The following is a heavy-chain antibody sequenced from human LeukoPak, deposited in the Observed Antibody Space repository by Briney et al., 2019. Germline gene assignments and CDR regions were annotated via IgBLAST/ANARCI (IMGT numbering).Heavy chain of an antibody. CDR2: IWYDGSNK. J-gene: IGHJ4*02. CDR1: GFTSSSYG. Sequence: PGRSLRLSCAASGFTSSSYGMHWVRQAPGKGLEWVAVIWYDGSNKYYADSVKGRFTISRDNSKNTLYLQMNSLRAEDTAVYYCARVSSSGYYADYWGQGTLVTVSS. V-gene: IGHV3-33*01. CDR3: ARVSSSGYYADY. D-gene: IGHD3-22*01.